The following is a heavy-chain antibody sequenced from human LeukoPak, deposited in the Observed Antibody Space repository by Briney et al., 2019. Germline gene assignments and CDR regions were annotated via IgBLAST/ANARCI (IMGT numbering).Heavy chain of an antibody. CDR1: GFSFNTYS. CDR3: ARGGDPVKYYAEYFQY. D-gene: IGHD2-21*02. V-gene: IGHV3-21*01. Sequence: GGSLRLSCAASGFSFNTYSMNWVRQAPGKGLEWVSSISSTSAHIFYADSVKGRFSISRDNAKNTLYLQMSSLRAEDTAVYYCARGGDPVKYYAEYFQYWGQGTLVTVSS. J-gene: IGHJ1*01. CDR2: ISSTSAHI.